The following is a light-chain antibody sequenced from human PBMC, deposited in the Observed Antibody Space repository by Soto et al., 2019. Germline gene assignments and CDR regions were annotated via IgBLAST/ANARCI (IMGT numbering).Light chain of an antibody. V-gene: IGKV3-20*01. CDR1: QGGSRGY. CDR3: QRHGNAPHIN. Sequence: EIVLTQSPCTLSFPPSLPATVCCMASQGGSRGYLVWYHQKPGRAPSLIIYGVYSRATGISATFSGSGSGTDFNLTIRRLEPEAFGIYYCQRHGNAPHINCGQGQRLAIK. CDR2: GVY. J-gene: IGKJ5*01.